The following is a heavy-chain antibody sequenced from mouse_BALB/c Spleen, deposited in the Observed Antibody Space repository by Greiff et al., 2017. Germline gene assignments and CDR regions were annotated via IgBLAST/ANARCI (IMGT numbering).Heavy chain of an antibody. J-gene: IGHJ2*01. D-gene: IGHD1-1*01. Sequence: EVQRVESGGGLVKPGGSLKLSCAASGFTFSSYAMSWVRQTPEKRLEWVASISSGGSTYYPDSVKGRFTISRDNARNILYLQMSSLRSEDTAMYYCARADYGSSFYFDYWGQGTTLTVSS. CDR1: GFTFSSYA. CDR2: ISSGGST. V-gene: IGHV5-6-5*01. CDR3: ARADYGSSFYFDY.